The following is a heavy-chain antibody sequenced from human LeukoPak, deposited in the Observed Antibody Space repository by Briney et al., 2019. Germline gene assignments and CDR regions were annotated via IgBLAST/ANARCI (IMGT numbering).Heavy chain of an antibody. D-gene: IGHD2-15*01. Sequence: GRSLRLSCAASGFTVSSNYMSWVRQAPGKGLEWVSVIYSGGSTYYADSVKGRFTISRDNSKNTLYLQMNSLRAEDTAVYYCARHYCSGGSCYAPDWFDPWGQGTLVTVSS. CDR3: ARHYCSGGSCYAPDWFDP. J-gene: IGHJ5*02. CDR2: IYSGGST. CDR1: GFTVSSNY. V-gene: IGHV3-53*01.